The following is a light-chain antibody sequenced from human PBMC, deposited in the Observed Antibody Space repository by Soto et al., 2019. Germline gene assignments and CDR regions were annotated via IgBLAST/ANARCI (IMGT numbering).Light chain of an antibody. CDR2: RNN. Sequence: QSVLTQPASASGTPGQWVTISCSGSSSNLGSNTVNWYQQLQGTAPKLLIYRNNQRPSAVAARCSGANSGTSASLATSGVHSEDDADDYCAAWDDSLNSVVFGGGTKLTVL. V-gene: IGLV1-44*01. CDR3: AAWDDSLNSVV. J-gene: IGLJ2*01. CDR1: SSNLGSNT.